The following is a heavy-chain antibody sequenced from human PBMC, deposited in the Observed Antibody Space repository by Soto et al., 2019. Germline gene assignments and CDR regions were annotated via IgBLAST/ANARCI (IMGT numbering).Heavy chain of an antibody. CDR1: GFTFSSYG. Sequence: QEQLVESGGGVVQPGRSLRLSCAASGFTFSSYGMHWVRQAPGKGLEWVAVIWYDGSNTYYADSVKGRFTISRDNSKNTLYLQMNSLRAVDTAVYYGARDWAGAGDCWGQGTLVTVSS. CDR2: IWYDGSNT. V-gene: IGHV3-33*01. D-gene: IGHD3-10*01. CDR3: ARDWAGAGDC. J-gene: IGHJ4*02.